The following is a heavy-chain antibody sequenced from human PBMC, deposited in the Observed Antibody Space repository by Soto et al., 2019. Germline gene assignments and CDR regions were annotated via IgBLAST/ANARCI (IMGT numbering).Heavy chain of an antibody. V-gene: IGHV3-23*01. J-gene: IGHJ6*01. D-gene: IGHD5-18*01. CDR2: ISGSGTTT. Sequence: GKGLEWVSGISGSGTTTYDADYVKGRFTISRDNSKNTLYLQMNSLRAEDTAEYYCARFVCRYSYDVYFHHGMGIRGQGPT. CDR3: ARFVCRYSYDVYFHHGMGI.